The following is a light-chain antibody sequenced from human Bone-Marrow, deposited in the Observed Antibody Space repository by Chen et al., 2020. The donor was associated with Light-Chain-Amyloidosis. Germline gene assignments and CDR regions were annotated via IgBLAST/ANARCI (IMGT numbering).Light chain of an antibody. CDR2: KDS. V-gene: IGLV3-25*03. CDR3: QSADSTGIYRV. Sequence: YELPPPPSVSVSPVQTARITSSGDALPDQYAYWYQQKAGQAPVLVLNKDSERPSGIPERVSGSSSGTTVTLTISGVQAEDEAVYYCQSADSTGIYRVFGGGTKLTVL. CDR1: ALPDQY. J-gene: IGLJ3*02.